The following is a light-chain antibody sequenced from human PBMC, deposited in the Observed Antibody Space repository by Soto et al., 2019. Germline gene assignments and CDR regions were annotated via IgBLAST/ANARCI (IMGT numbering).Light chain of an antibody. J-gene: IGLJ3*02. CDR2: DVS. Sequence: QSALTQPASVSGSPGQSITISCTGTSSDVGGYYFVSWYQHHPGKAPKLIIYDVSSRPSGVSNRFSGSKSGNTASLTISGLQAEEEADYYCSSYTSSSTLGVFGGGTQLTVL. CDR3: SSYTSSSTLGV. V-gene: IGLV2-14*03. CDR1: SSDVGGYYF.